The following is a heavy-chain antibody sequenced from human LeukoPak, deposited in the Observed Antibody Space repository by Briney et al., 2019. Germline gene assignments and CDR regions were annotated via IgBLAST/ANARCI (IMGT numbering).Heavy chain of an antibody. CDR3: AINGGGDSGYGNFDY. Sequence: GGSLRLSCAASGFTFSSYNMNWVRQTPGQGLEWVSSITSGSSHIYYADSVKGRFTTSRDNAKNSLYLQMNSLRAEDTALYYCAINGGGDSGYGNFDYWGQGTLVTVSS. CDR2: ITSGSSHI. V-gene: IGHV3-21*04. J-gene: IGHJ4*02. D-gene: IGHD5-12*01. CDR1: GFTFSSYN.